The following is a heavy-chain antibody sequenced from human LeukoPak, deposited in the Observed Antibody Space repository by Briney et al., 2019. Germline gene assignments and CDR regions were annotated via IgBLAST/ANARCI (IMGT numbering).Heavy chain of an antibody. Sequence: SVKVSCKASGFTFTSSAMQWVRQARGQRLEWIGWIVVGSGNTNYAQKFQERVTITRDMSTSTAYMELSSLRSEDTAVYYCAADRYGSGSYYKSHGYYYMDVWGKGTTVTVSS. CDR1: GFTFTSSA. D-gene: IGHD3-10*01. J-gene: IGHJ6*03. V-gene: IGHV1-58*02. CDR3: AADRYGSGSYYKSHGYYYMDV. CDR2: IVVGSGNT.